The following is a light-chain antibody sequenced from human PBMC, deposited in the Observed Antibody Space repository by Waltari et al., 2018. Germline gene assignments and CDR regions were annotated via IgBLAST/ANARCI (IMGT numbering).Light chain of an antibody. J-gene: IGKJ5*01. V-gene: IGKV1-39*01. CDR1: QFISTY. CDR2: AAS. Sequence: DIQLTQSPSSLSASVGDRVPITCRASQFISTYLSWYQQKPGKAPKLLIYAASSLQSGVPSRFSGSGSGTDFTLTISNLHPEDFATYSCQQSYNVLPITFGQGTRLEIK. CDR3: QQSYNVLPIT.